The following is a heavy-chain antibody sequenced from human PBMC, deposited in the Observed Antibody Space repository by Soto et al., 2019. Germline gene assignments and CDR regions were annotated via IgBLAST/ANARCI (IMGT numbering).Heavy chain of an antibody. V-gene: IGHV4-30-4*01. CDR3: ARGGYSSSWYVDWYFDL. CDR2: IYYSGST. J-gene: IGHJ2*01. Sequence: TSETLSLTCTVSGGSISSGDYYWSWIRQPPGKGLEWIGYIYYSGSTYYNPSLKSRVTISVDTSKNQFSLKLSSVTAADTAVYYCARGGYSSSWYVDWYFDLWGRGTLVTV. D-gene: IGHD6-13*01. CDR1: GGSISSGDYY.